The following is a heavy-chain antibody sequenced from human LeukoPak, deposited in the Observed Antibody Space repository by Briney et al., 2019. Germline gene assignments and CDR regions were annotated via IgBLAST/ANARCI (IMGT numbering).Heavy chain of an antibody. V-gene: IGHV3-53*01. D-gene: IGHD4-17*01. CDR2: IYSGGST. CDR3: ARDPLRYGDYHRDY. J-gene: IGHJ4*02. Sequence: GGSLRLSCAASGFTVSSNYMSWVRQAPGKGPEWVSVIYSGGSTYYADSVKGRFTISRDNSKNTLYLQMNSLRAEDTAVYYCARDPLRYGDYHRDYWGQGTLVTVSS. CDR1: GFTVSSNY.